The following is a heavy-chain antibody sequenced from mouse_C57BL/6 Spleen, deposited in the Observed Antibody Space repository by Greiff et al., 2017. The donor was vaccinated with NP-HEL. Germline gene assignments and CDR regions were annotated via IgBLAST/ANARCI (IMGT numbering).Heavy chain of an antibody. J-gene: IGHJ1*03. CDR1: GYSFTDYY. V-gene: IGHV1-19*01. D-gene: IGHD1-1*01. CDR3: ARGGTTVVGYFDV. Sequence: EVQLQQSGPVLVKPGASVKMSCKASGYSFTDYYMNWVKQSHGKSLEWIGVINPYNGGTSYNQKFKGKATLTVDKSSSTAYMELNSLTSEESAVYYCARGGTTVVGYFDVWGTGTTVTGSS. CDR2: INPYNGGT.